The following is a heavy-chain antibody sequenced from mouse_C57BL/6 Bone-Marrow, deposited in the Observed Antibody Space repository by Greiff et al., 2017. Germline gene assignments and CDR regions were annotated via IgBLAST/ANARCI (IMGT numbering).Heavy chain of an antibody. Sequence: QVHVKQSGAELARPGASVKLSCKASGYTFTSYGISWVKQRTGQGLEWIGEIYPRSGNTYYNEKFKGKATLTADKSSSTAYMELRSLTSEDSAVYFCARELCYYGSSPWFACWGQGTLVTVSA. CDR2: IYPRSGNT. CDR1: GYTFTSYG. J-gene: IGHJ3*01. D-gene: IGHD1-1*01. CDR3: ARELCYYGSSPWFAC. V-gene: IGHV1-81*01.